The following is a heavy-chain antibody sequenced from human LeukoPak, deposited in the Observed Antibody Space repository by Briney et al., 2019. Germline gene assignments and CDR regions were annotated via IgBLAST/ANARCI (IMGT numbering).Heavy chain of an antibody. J-gene: IGHJ6*03. Sequence: GGSLRLSCAASGFTFSSYGMHWVRQAPGKGLEWVAVIWYDGSNKYYADSVKGRFTISRDNSKNTLYLQMNSLRAEDTAVYYCAKWLAAAGGYYMDVWGKGATVTVSS. CDR3: AKWLAAAGGYYMDV. CDR1: GFTFSSYG. D-gene: IGHD6-25*01. V-gene: IGHV3-33*06. CDR2: IWYDGSNK.